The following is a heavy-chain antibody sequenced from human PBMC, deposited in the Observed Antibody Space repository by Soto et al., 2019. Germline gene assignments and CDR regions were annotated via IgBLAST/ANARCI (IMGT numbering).Heavy chain of an antibody. Sequence: GGSLRLSCAASGFTFSSYSMNWVRQAPGKGLEWVSYISSSSSTIYYADSVKGRFTISRDNAKNSLYLQMNSLRAEDTAVYYCAKDVGYEIYYYYYMDVWGKGATVTVSS. V-gene: IGHV3-48*01. J-gene: IGHJ6*03. CDR1: GFTFSSYS. CDR3: AKDVGYEIYYYYYMDV. D-gene: IGHD3-3*01. CDR2: ISSSSSTI.